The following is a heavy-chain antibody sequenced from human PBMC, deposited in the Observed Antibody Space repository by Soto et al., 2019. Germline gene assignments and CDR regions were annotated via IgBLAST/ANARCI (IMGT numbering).Heavy chain of an antibody. V-gene: IGHV3-23*01. CDR1: GFTFATYA. CDR2: ISATGIST. D-gene: IGHD1-1*01. J-gene: IGHJ4*01. CDR3: ARDKDTSSWTGFDF. Sequence: GGSLRLSCAASGFTFATYAMSWVRQAPGKGLEWVSAISATGISTHYADSVKGRVTIPRDNSANTLSLEMSSLTAEDTAVYYCARDKDTSSWTGFDFWGHGTLVTVSS.